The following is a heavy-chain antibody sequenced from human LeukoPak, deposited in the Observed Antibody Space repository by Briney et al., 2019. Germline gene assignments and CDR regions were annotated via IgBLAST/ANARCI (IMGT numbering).Heavy chain of an antibody. Sequence: SETLSLTCFVSVASLSISYWSWIRQSPGKGLEWVGRVYYSGTTNYNPSLKSRVTISIDTSKNQFSLTLRSVTAADTALYYCARDYYHGSGSKWFDPWGQGTLVTVSS. V-gene: IGHV4-59*01. J-gene: IGHJ5*02. CDR3: ARDYYHGSGSKWFDP. D-gene: IGHD3-10*01. CDR2: VYYSGTT. CDR1: VASLSISY.